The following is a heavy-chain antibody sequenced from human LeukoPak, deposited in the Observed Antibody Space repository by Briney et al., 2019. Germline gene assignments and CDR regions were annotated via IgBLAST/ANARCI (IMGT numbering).Heavy chain of an antibody. CDR1: GYTFTNYG. CDR2: ISAYNGNT. Sequence: GASVKVSCKASGYTFTNYGISWVRQAPGQGLEWMGWISAYNGNTNYAQKLQGRVTMTTDTSTSTAYMELRSLRSDDTAVYYCARAYDSSGFNPINWFDPWGQGTLVTVSS. J-gene: IGHJ5*02. CDR3: ARAYDSSGFNPINWFDP. V-gene: IGHV1-18*01. D-gene: IGHD3-22*01.